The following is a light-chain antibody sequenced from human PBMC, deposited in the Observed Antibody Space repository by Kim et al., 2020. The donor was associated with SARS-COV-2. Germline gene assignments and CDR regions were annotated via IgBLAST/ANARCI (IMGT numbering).Light chain of an antibody. J-gene: IGLJ2*01. CDR1: SIGSKS. CDR3: QVWDSSSDHRVV. V-gene: IGLV3-21*04. Sequence: GRTAAITWGGKSIGSKSVHRYQQKQGQAPVLVINYDSDRPSGTPERFSGSNSGNTATLTISRVEAGDEADYYCQVWDSSSDHRVVFGGGTQLTVL. CDR2: YDS.